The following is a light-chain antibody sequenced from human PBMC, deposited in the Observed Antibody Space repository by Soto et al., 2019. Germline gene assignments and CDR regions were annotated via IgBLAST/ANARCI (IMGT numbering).Light chain of an antibody. CDR3: QQSYSMPLT. V-gene: IGKV1-39*01. CDR2: GAS. Sequence: DIQMTQSPSSLSASVGDRVTITCRASQSISNYLNRYQWEPGKAPKLLIYGASSFQSGVPSRFSGSGSGTDFTLTISSLQPEDFATYYCQQSYSMPLTFGGGTKVEIK. CDR1: QSISNY. J-gene: IGKJ4*01.